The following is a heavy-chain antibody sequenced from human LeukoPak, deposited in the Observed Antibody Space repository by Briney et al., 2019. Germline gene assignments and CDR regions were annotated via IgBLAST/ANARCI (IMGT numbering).Heavy chain of an antibody. D-gene: IGHD6-13*01. Sequence: SETLSLTCTVSGGSISSYYWSWIRRPPGKGLEWIGYIYYSGSTNYNPSLKSRVTISVDTSKNQFSLKLSSVTAADTAVYYCARDRNRAGLLDYWGQGTLVTVSS. CDR3: ARDRNRAGLLDY. CDR1: GGSISSYY. CDR2: IYYSGST. J-gene: IGHJ4*02. V-gene: IGHV4-59*01.